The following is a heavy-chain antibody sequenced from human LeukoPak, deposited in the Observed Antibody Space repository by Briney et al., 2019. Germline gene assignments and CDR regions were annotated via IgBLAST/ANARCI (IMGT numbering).Heavy chain of an antibody. CDR3: AKSQWLYYYYYMDV. J-gene: IGHJ6*03. CDR2: ISGSGGST. Sequence: GGSLRLSRAASGFTFSSYAMSWVRQAPGKGLEWVSAISGSGGSTYYADSVKGRFTISRDNSKNTLYLQMNSLRAEDTAVYYCAKSQWLYYYYYMDVRGKGTTVTVSS. V-gene: IGHV3-23*01. D-gene: IGHD6-19*01. CDR1: GFTFSSYA.